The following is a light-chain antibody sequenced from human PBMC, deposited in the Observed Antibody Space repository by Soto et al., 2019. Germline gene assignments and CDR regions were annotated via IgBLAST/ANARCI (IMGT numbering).Light chain of an antibody. J-gene: IGKJ1*01. CDR1: QSTSTW. CDR2: EAS. CDR3: QQYITYPYA. Sequence: DIQMTQSPSTLSASVGDRVTITCRASQSTSTWLAWYQQRPGKTPKLLISEASKLESGVPSRFSGSGSGTEXXXXISXXQPDDFATYYCQQYITYPYAFGQGTKVEIK. V-gene: IGKV1-5*03.